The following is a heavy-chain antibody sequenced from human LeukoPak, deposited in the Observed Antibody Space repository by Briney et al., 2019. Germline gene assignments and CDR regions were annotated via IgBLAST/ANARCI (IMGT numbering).Heavy chain of an antibody. D-gene: IGHD3-10*01. CDR2: ISSSSSYI. Sequence: GGSLTLSCAASGFTFSSYSMNWVRQAPGKGLEWVSSISSSSSYIYYADSVKGRFTISRDNAKNSLYLQMNSLRAEDTAVYYCARVPYGSGSYPFDYWGQGTLVTVSS. J-gene: IGHJ4*02. CDR1: GFTFSSYS. CDR3: ARVPYGSGSYPFDY. V-gene: IGHV3-21*01.